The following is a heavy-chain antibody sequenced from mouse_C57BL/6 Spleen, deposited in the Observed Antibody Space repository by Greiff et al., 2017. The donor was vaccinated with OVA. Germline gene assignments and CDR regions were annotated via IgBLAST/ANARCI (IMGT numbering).Heavy chain of an antibody. Sequence: DVKLQESGPGLVKPSQSLSLTCSVTGYSITSGYYWNWIRQFPGNKLEWMGYISYDGSNNYNPSLKNRISITRDTSKNQFFLKLNSVTTEDTATYYCARDYYSNYGFAYWGQGTLVTVSA. CDR1: GYSITSGYY. D-gene: IGHD2-5*01. CDR3: ARDYYSNYGFAY. CDR2: ISYDGSN. J-gene: IGHJ3*01. V-gene: IGHV3-6*01.